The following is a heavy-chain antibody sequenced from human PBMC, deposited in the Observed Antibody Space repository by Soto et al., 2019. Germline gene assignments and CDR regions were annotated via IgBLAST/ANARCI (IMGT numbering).Heavy chain of an antibody. D-gene: IGHD5-18*01. CDR3: ARDIRGYSRAFDY. CDR1: GGSISSSSYY. J-gene: IGHJ4*02. V-gene: IGHV4-39*07. CDR2: IYYRGTT. Sequence: PSETLSLTCTVSGGSISSSSYYWGWIRQPPGKGLEWIGNIYYRGTTYYNPSPKSRVTISLDTSSNQFSLKLTSVTAADTAVYYCARDIRGYSRAFDYWGQGTLVTVSS.